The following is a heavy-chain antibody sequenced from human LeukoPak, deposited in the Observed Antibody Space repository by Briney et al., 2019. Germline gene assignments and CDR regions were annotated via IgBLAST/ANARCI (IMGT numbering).Heavy chain of an antibody. V-gene: IGHV3-11*04. J-gene: IGHJ6*03. CDR1: GFTFSDYY. CDR3: AREGRVVPAAHYYYYMDV. Sequence: PGGSLRLSCAASGFTFSDYYMSWIRQAPGKGLEWVSYISSSGSTIYYADSVKGRFTISRDNAKNSLYLQMNSLRAEDTAVYYCAREGRVVPAAHYYYYMDVWGKGTTVTVSS. CDR2: ISSSGSTI. D-gene: IGHD2-2*01.